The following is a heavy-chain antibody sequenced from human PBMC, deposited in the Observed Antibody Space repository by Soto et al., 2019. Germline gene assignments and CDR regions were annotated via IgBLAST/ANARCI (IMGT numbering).Heavy chain of an antibody. CDR1: GYSFSSYG. Sequence: QVQLVQSGAELRKPGASVKVSCKASGYSFSSYGINWVRQAPGQGLEWMGWINTYNGNRNYAQKFEDRVTMNTATSTNTVYMELRSLKSDDTAIYYGARDRLRGYDSSGFYSWGQGTLVTVSS. J-gene: IGHJ4*02. V-gene: IGHV1-18*01. CDR3: ARDRLRGYDSSGFYS. CDR2: INTYNGNR. D-gene: IGHD3-22*01.